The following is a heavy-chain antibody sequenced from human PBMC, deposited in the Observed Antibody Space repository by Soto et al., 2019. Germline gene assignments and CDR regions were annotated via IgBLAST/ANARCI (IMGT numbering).Heavy chain of an antibody. J-gene: IGHJ4*02. V-gene: IGHV3-30*18. D-gene: IGHD4-17*01. Sequence: QVQLVESGGGVVQPGRSLRLSCAASGFTFSTYGMHWVRQAPGKGLEWVAVISNDGSNKYYADSVKGRFTISRDNSKNTRYMQMNSLRVEDTAVYYCAKDGEGGYGDYGYYFDYWGQGTLVTVSS. CDR3: AKDGEGGYGDYGYYFDY. CDR1: GFTFSTYG. CDR2: ISNDGSNK.